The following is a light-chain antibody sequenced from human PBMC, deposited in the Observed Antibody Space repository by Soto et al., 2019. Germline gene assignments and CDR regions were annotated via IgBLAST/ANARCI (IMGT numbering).Light chain of an antibody. J-gene: IGKJ1*01. CDR1: QGISSY. Sequence: IQLTQSPSSLSASVGDRVTITCRASQGISSYLAWYQQKPGKAPKLLIYAASTLQSGVPSRFSGSGSGTDFTLTISSLQPEDFATYYCQQSYSTPGTFGQGTKADIK. CDR2: AAS. CDR3: QQSYSTPGT. V-gene: IGKV1-39*01.